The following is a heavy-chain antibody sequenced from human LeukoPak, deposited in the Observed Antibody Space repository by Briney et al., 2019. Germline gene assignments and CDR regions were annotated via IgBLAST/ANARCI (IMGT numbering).Heavy chain of an antibody. CDR1: GFTFSSYS. J-gene: IGHJ6*02. D-gene: IGHD4-17*01. CDR2: ISSSSSTI. CDR3: ATSYGDPYYYYGMDV. Sequence: GGSLRLSCAASGFTFSSYSMSWVRQAPGKGLEWVSYISSSSSTIYYADSVKGRFTISRDNAKNSLYLQMNSLRAEDTAVYYCATSYGDPYYYYGMDVWGQGTTVTVSS. V-gene: IGHV3-48*01.